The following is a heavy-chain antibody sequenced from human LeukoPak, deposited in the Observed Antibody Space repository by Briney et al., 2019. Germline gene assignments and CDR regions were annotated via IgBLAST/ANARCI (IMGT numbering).Heavy chain of an antibody. D-gene: IGHD2-2*01. J-gene: IGHJ4*02. CDR3: ARANFLYCSSTTCLFDY. CDR1: GYTFTDYY. V-gene: IGHV1-2*02. Sequence: ASVKVSCKASGYTFTDYYMDWVRQAPGQGFEWMGWINPNDGGTNYAQKFQGRVTMTRDTSISTAHMEVSRLRSDDTAVYYCARANFLYCSSTTCLFDYWGQGTLVTVSS. CDR2: INPNDGGT.